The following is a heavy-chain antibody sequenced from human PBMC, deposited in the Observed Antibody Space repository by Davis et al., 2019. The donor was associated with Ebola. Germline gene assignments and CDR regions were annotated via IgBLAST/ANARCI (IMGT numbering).Heavy chain of an antibody. J-gene: IGHJ4*02. V-gene: IGHV3-74*01. CDR2: IRGDGLDR. CDR3: ARAAEVTWFDY. CDR1: GFTFSNYW. D-gene: IGHD2-21*02. Sequence: PGGSLRLSCAASGFTFSNYWMHWVRQTPGGGLVWVARIRGDGLDRTYADSVRGRFTVSRDNAKDTLYLQMNRLRAEDTGVYYCARAAEVTWFDYWGQGILVTVSS.